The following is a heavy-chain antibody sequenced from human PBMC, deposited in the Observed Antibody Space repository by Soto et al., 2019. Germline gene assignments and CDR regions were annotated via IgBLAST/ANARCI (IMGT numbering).Heavy chain of an antibody. CDR1: GFTFSSYA. Sequence: PGGSLRLSCAASGFTFSSYAMHWVRQAPGKGLEWVAVISYDGSNKYYADSVKGRFTISRDNSKNTLYLQMNSLRAEDTAVYYCARDRGAQLVPYYYGMDVWGQGTTVTVSS. CDR3: ARDRGAQLVPYYYGMDV. CDR2: ISYDGSNK. V-gene: IGHV3-30-3*01. D-gene: IGHD6-6*01. J-gene: IGHJ6*02.